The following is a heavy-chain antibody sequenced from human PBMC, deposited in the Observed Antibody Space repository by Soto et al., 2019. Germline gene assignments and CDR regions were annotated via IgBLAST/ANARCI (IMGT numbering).Heavy chain of an antibody. J-gene: IGHJ5*02. CDR3: ARQAGITIFGVEQNWFDP. V-gene: IGHV5-51*01. CDR2: IYPGDSDT. CDR1: GYSFTSYW. Sequence: ESLKISCKGSGYSFTSYWIGWVRQMPGKGLEWMGIIYPGDSDTRYSPSFQGQVTISTDKSISTAYLQWSSLKASDTAMYYCARQAGITIFGVEQNWFDPWGQGTLVTVSS. D-gene: IGHD3-3*01.